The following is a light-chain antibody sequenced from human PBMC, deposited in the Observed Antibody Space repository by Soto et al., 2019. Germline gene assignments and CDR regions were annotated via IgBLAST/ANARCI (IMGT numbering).Light chain of an antibody. CDR2: GAS. CDR1: QSVSSSY. V-gene: IGKV3-20*01. Sequence: EILLTQSPDTLSLSPGERATLSCRASQSVSSSYLAWYQQKPGQAPRLLIYGASSRATGIPDRFSGSGSGTDFTLTISRLEPEDFAVYYCQQYGSSPFTFVPGTKVDIK. J-gene: IGKJ3*01. CDR3: QQYGSSPFT.